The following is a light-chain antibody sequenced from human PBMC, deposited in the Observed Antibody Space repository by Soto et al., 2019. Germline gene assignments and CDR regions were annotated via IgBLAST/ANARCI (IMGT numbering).Light chain of an antibody. V-gene: IGKV3-20*01. CDR3: QHYGDSPRT. J-gene: IGKJ1*01. CDR2: GAS. CDR1: QSVSGSY. Sequence: EIVLTQSPVTLSLSPGERVTLSCRASQSVSGSYLAWYQQKPGQAPRLLIYGASSRATGIPDRFSGSGSGKDFTLTISRLEPEDFAVYYCQHYGDSPRTFGQGTKVDIK.